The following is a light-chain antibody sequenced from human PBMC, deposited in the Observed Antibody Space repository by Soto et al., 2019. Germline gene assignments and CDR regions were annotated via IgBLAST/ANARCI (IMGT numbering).Light chain of an antibody. CDR3: QQYNRPQT. CDR1: QSISSW. J-gene: IGKJ1*01. V-gene: IGKV1-5*01. CDR2: DAS. Sequence: DIQMTQSPSTLSASLGDRVTITCRASQSISSWLAWYQQKPGKAPKLLIYDASSLESGVPSRFSGSGSGTEFTLTISSLQPDDFATYYCQQYNRPQTFGQGTKVDIK.